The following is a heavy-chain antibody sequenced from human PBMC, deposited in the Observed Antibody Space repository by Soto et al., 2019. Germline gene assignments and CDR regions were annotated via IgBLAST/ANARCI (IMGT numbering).Heavy chain of an antibody. CDR2: ISAYNGNT. CDR3: AGGGTPIDY. V-gene: IGHV1-18*01. Sequence: QVQLVQSGAEVKKPGASVKVSCKTSGYTFTNFGLSWVRQAPGQGLEWMGWISAYNGNTNYAQNFQGRVTMTTDTYTSTASMPLRSLRSDDTAVYYCAGGGTPIDYWGQGTLVTVSS. CDR1: GYTFTNFG. D-gene: IGHD3-16*01. J-gene: IGHJ4*02.